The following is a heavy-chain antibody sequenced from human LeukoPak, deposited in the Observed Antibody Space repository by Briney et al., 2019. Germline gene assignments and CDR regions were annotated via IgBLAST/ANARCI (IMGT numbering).Heavy chain of an antibody. J-gene: IGHJ4*02. CDR2: INSDGSST. Sequence: GGSLRLSCAASGFTFSSYWMHWVRQAPGQGLVWVSGINSDGSSTSYADPVKGRFTISRDNAKNTLYLQMNSLRAEDTAVYYCAGGYSYGPYWGQGTLVTVSS. D-gene: IGHD5-18*01. CDR3: AGGYSYGPY. V-gene: IGHV3-74*01. CDR1: GFTFSSYW.